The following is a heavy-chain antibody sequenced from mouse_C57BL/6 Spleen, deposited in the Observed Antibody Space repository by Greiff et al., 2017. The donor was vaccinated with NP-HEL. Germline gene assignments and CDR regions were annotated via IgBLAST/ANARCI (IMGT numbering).Heavy chain of an antibody. V-gene: IGHV8-12*01. D-gene: IGHD4-1*01. CDR3: ARRVTGTDYYAMDY. CDR2: IYWDDDK. CDR1: GFSLSTSGMG. Sequence: QVQLKESGPGILQSSQSLSLTCSFSGFSLSTSGMGVSWIRQPSGKGLEWLAHIYWDDDKRYNPSLKSRLTISKDTSRNQVFLKITSVDTADTATYYCARRVTGTDYYAMDYWGQGTSVTVSS. J-gene: IGHJ4*01.